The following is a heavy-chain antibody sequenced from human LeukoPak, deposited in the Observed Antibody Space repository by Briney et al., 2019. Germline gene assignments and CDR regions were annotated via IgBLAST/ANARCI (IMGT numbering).Heavy chain of an antibody. J-gene: IGHJ4*02. CDR3: ARVVAARRGGFDY. D-gene: IGHD6-6*01. CDR2: ISYDGSNK. V-gene: IGHV3-30-3*01. CDR1: GFTFSSYA. Sequence: GGSLRLSCAASGFTFSSYAMHWVRQAPGKGLEWVAVISYDGSNKYYADSVKGRFTISRDNSKNTLYLQMNSLRAEDTAVYYCARVVAARRGGFDYWGQGTLVTVSS.